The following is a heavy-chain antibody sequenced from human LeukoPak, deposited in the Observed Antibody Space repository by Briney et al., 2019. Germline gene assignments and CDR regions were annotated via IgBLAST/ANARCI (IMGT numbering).Heavy chain of an antibody. V-gene: IGHV4-59*12. CDR1: GGSISSYY. Sequence: SETLSLTCTVSGGSISSYYWSWIRQPPGKGLEWIGYISYSGSTNYNPSLKSRVTISVDTSKNQFSLKLSSVTAADTAVYYCASRKIAARKSPDYWGQGTLVTVSS. CDR3: ASRKIAARKSPDY. J-gene: IGHJ4*02. D-gene: IGHD6-6*01. CDR2: ISYSGST.